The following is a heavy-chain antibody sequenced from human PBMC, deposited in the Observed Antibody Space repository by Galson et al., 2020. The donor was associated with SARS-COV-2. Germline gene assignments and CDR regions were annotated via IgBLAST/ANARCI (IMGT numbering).Heavy chain of an antibody. CDR1: GFTFSNVW. V-gene: IGHV3-15*01. CDR2: IKSKTDGGTT. CDR3: TTGVVTENAFDI. Sequence: GESLKISCAASGFTFSNVWMSWVRQAPGKGLEWVGRIKSKTDGGTTDYAAPVKGRFTISRDDSKNTLYLQMNSLKTEDTAVYYCTTGVVTENAFDIWGQGTMVTVSS. D-gene: IGHD2-21*02. J-gene: IGHJ3*02.